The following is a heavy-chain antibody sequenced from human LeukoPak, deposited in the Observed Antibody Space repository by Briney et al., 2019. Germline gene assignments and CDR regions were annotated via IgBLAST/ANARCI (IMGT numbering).Heavy chain of an antibody. V-gene: IGHV3-21*01. CDR1: AFTFSSYS. CDR2: ISSSSSYI. CDR3: ASGRYSAFDY. Sequence: GGSLRLSCPASAFTFSSYSMNWVRQAPGKGLEWVSSISSSSSYIYYADSVKGRFTISRDNPKNSLYLQMNRLRAEDTAVYYCASGRYSAFDYWGQGTLVTVSS. J-gene: IGHJ4*02. D-gene: IGHD1-26*01.